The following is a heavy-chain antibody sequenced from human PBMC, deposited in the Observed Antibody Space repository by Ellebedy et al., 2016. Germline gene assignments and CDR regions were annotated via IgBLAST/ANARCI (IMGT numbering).Heavy chain of an antibody. Sequence: GESLKISXQASGYSFTTYYIDWVRQMPGKGLEWMGSIYPGDSDAEYTPSFQGQVTISADKSISTAYLQWSSLKASDTAMYYCARPYSSGWYPDAFDYWGQGTLVTVSS. D-gene: IGHD6-19*01. V-gene: IGHV5-51*01. CDR2: IYPGDSDA. CDR3: ARPYSSGWYPDAFDY. CDR1: GYSFTTYY. J-gene: IGHJ4*02.